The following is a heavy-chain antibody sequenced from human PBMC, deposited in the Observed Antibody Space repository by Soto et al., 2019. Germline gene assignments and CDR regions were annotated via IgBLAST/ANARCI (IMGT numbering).Heavy chain of an antibody. CDR2: IKHDAGET. V-gene: IGHV3-7*01. D-gene: IGHD3-10*01. CDR1: GFTFSSYW. J-gene: IGHJ4*02. Sequence: GGSLRLSCAASGFTFSSYWMSWVRQAPGKGLEWVVSIKHDAGETYYLDSVKGRFTVSRDNAKNSLYLQMDSLRVEDTAMYYCARGFSAGKGSPPDYWGQGTLVTVSS. CDR3: ARGFSAGKGSPPDY.